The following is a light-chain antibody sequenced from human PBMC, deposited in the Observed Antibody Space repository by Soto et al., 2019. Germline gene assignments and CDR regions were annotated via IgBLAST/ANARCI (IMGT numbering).Light chain of an antibody. J-gene: IGKJ2*01. CDR1: ESLFGF. CDR3: KSYTVWPFV. CDR2: GVS. Sequence: EIVMTQSPATLSASPGESVSLSCRASESLFGFLAWYQQKTGQAPRLLIYGVSTKATGVPARFSGIGSAADFTLTISSVQSDDYEVYYCKSYTVWPFVFGQGTKLEI. V-gene: IGKV3-15*01.